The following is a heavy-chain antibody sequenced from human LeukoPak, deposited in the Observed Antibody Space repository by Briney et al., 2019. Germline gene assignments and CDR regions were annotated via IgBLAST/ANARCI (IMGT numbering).Heavy chain of an antibody. Sequence: GESLKISCKGSGYSFTSYWIGWVRQMPGKGLEWVGIIYPDDSDTRYSPSFQGQVTISADKSISTAYLQWSSLKASDTAMYYCAIMGNGGSRHLLIWDYWGQGTLVTVSS. CDR2: IYPDDSDT. D-gene: IGHD2-15*01. V-gene: IGHV5-51*01. CDR3: AIMGNGGSRHLLIWDY. J-gene: IGHJ4*02. CDR1: GYSFTSYW.